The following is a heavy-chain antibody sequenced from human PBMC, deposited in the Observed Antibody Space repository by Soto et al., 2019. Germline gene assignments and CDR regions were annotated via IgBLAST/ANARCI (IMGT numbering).Heavy chain of an antibody. D-gene: IGHD3-9*01. CDR2: ISSSGSTI. CDR1: GFTFSDYD. J-gene: IGHJ4*02. Sequence: PGGSLRLSCAASGFTFSDYDMSWIRQAPGKGLEWVSYISSSGSTIYYADSVKGRFTISRDNAKNSLYLQMNSLRAEDTAVYYCARVPFDWLFRVDYWGQGTLVTVSS. V-gene: IGHV3-11*01. CDR3: ARVPFDWLFRVDY.